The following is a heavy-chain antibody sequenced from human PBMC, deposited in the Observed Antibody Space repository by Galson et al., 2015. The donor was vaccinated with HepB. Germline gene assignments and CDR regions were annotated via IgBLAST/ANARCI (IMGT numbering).Heavy chain of an antibody. J-gene: IGHJ4*02. V-gene: IGHV3-23*01. CDR2: ISGSGGNT. Sequence: SLRLSCAASGFTFSSYAMSWVRQAPGKGLEWVSGISGSGGNTYDADSVKGRFTISRDNSKNTLYLQMNSLRAEDTAVYYCAKGATYCSTTSCSVRLFDYWGQGTLVSVSS. CDR3: AKGATYCSTTSCSVRLFDY. CDR1: GFTFSSYA. D-gene: IGHD2-2*01.